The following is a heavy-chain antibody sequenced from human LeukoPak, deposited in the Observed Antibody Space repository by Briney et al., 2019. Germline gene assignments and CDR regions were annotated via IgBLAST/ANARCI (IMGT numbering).Heavy chain of an antibody. CDR1: GGTFSSYA. CDR2: IIPIFGTA. Sequence: SVKVSCKASGGTFSSYAISWVRQAPGQGLEWMGGIIPIFGTANYAQKFQGRVTITADKSTSTAYMELSSLRSEDTAVYYCARGGAMTTVSNFDYWGQGTLVTVSS. D-gene: IGHD4-17*01. V-gene: IGHV1-69*06. CDR3: ARGGAMTTVSNFDY. J-gene: IGHJ4*02.